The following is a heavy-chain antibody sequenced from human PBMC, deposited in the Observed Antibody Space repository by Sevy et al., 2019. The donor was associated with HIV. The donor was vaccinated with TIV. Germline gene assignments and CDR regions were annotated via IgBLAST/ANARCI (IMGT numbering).Heavy chain of an antibody. J-gene: IGHJ4*02. V-gene: IGHV1-2*02. CDR1: GYTFTGYY. D-gene: IGHD3-3*01. Sequence: ASVKVSCKASGYTFTGYYMHWVRQAPGQGLEWMGWINPNSGGTNYEQKFQGRVTMTRDTSISTAYMELSRLRSDDTAVYYCARGNRRFLEWLLLTYWGQGTLVTVSS. CDR2: INPNSGGT. CDR3: ARGNRRFLEWLLLTY.